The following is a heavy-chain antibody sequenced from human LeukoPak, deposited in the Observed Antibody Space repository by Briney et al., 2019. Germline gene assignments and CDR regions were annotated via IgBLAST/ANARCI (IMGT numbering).Heavy chain of an antibody. CDR2: IYTSGST. D-gene: IGHD5-24*01. Sequence: PSETLSLTCAVYGGSFSGYYWSWIRQPAGRGLEWIGRIYTSGSTNYNPSLKSRVTMSVDTSKNQFSLKLSSVTAADTAVYYCAREEEQMARGLDPWGQGALVTVSS. V-gene: IGHV4-59*10. CDR3: AREEEQMARGLDP. CDR1: GGSFSGYY. J-gene: IGHJ5*02.